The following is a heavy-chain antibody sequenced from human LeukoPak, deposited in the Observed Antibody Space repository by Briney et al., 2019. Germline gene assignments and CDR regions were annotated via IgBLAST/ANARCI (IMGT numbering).Heavy chain of an antibody. V-gene: IGHV1-2*02. J-gene: IGHJ6*03. CDR2: INPNSGGT. CDR1: GYTFTGYY. CDR3: ARLSPQPYSSSWYGSYYYYMDV. D-gene: IGHD6-13*01. Sequence: ASVKVSCKASGYTFTGYYMHWVRQAPGQGLEWMGWINPNSGGTNYAQKFQGKVTMTRDTSISTAYMELSSLRSEDTAVYYCARLSPQPYSSSWYGSYYYYMDVWGKGTTVTVSS.